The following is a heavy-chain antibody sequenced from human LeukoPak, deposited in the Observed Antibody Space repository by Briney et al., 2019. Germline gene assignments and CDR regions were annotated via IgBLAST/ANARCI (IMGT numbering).Heavy chain of an antibody. CDR1: GGSISSSSYY. V-gene: IGHV4-39*07. D-gene: IGHD2-2*01. Sequence: KPSETLSLTCTVSGGSISSSSYYWSWIRQPPGKGLEWIGEINHSGSTNYNPSLKSRVTISVDTSKNQFSLKLSSVTAADTAVYYCARIPLDCSSTSCRHYYFDYWGQGTLVTVSS. J-gene: IGHJ4*02. CDR2: INHSGST. CDR3: ARIPLDCSSTSCRHYYFDY.